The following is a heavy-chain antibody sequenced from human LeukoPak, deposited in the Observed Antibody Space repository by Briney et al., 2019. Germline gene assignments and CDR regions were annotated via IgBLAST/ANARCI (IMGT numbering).Heavy chain of an antibody. D-gene: IGHD5-24*01. J-gene: IGHJ4*02. V-gene: IGHV5-51*01. CDR3: ARLGDGYINYFDY. CDR2: IYPGDSDI. Sequence: GESLQISCKGSGYSFTKYWIAWVRQMPGKGLEWMGIIYPGDSDIRYSPSFQGQVTISADKSISTAYLQWSSLKASDTAMYYCARLGDGYINYFDYWGQGTLVTVSS. CDR1: GYSFTKYW.